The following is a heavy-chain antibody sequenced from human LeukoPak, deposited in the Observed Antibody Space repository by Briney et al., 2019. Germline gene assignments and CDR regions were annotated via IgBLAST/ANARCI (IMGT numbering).Heavy chain of an antibody. CDR2: ISPNSGDT. D-gene: IGHD3-22*01. V-gene: IGHV1-2*02. CDR3: ARAYYYDSSSHYYGN. J-gene: IGHJ4*02. Sequence: ASVKVSCKASGYTFIGYYMHWVRQAPGQGLEWMGWISPNSGDTIYAQKFQGRVTMTRDTFISTAYMDLSRLTSDDTAVYYCARAYYYDSSSHYYGNWGQGTLVTVSS. CDR1: GYTFIGYY.